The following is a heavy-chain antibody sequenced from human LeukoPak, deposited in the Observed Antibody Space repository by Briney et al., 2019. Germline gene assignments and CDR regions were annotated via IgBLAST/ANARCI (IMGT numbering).Heavy chain of an antibody. J-gene: IGHJ4*02. D-gene: IGHD5-18*01. CDR1: GGTFSSYA. CDR2: IIPIFGTA. V-gene: IGHV1-69*13. CDR3: ARDVGGYSYQFDY. Sequence: ASVKVSFTASGGTFSSYAISWVRQAPGQGLEWMGGIIPIFGTANYAQKFQGRVTITADESTSTAYMELSSLRSEDTAVYYCARDVGGYSYQFDYWGQGTLVTVSS.